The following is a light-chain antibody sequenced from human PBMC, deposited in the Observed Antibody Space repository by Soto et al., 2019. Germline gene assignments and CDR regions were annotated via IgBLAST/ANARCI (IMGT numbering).Light chain of an antibody. CDR1: QNIVRW. J-gene: IGKJ1*01. CDR3: QQYETYWT. Sequence: DIQMTQSPSTLSASVGDRVTITCRASQNIVRWLAWYQQRPGKAPKLLIYDASTLESGVPSRFSGSGSGTEFTLTISSLQPDDFAMYYCQQYETYWTFGQGTKVEV. V-gene: IGKV1-5*01. CDR2: DAS.